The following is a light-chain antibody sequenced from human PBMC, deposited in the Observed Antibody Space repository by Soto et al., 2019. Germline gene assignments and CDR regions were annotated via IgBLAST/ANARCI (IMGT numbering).Light chain of an antibody. CDR1: QDISNY. CDR2: DAS. V-gene: IGKV1-33*01. CDR3: QQYDNLLPICT. J-gene: IGKJ3*01. Sequence: DIQMTQSPSSLSASVGDRVTITCQASQDISNYLNWYQQKPGKAPKLLIYDASNLETGVPSRFSGSGSGTDFTFTISSLQPEDIATYYCQQYDNLLPICTFGPGTKVDIK.